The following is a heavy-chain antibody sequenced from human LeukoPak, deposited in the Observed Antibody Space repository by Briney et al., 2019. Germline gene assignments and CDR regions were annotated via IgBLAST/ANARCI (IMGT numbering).Heavy chain of an antibody. CDR3: ARLLVYDRNPRAFDV. V-gene: IGHV4-4*02. Sequence: PSGTLSLSCEVSGDSISSGNWWSWVRQPPGQGLEWIGEIAHTGSTKYNPSLKSRVSMSLDYSKNQFSLRLISVTAADTAVYYCARLLVYDRNPRAFDVWGQGTRVTVS. CDR2: IAHTGST. CDR1: GDSISSGNW. J-gene: IGHJ3*01. D-gene: IGHD2/OR15-2a*01.